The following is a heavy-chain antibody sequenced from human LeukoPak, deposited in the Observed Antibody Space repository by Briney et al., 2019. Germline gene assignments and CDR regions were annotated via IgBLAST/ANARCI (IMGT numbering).Heavy chain of an antibody. Sequence: GGSLRLSCAASGFTFCSYWMHWVRQAPGKGLVWVSRINSDGSSTSYADSVKGRFTISRDNAKNTLYLQMNSLRAEDTAVYYCARVGSYGSPSDYWGQGTLVTVSS. V-gene: IGHV3-74*01. J-gene: IGHJ4*02. D-gene: IGHD3-16*01. CDR2: INSDGSST. CDR3: ARVGSYGSPSDY. CDR1: GFTFCSYW.